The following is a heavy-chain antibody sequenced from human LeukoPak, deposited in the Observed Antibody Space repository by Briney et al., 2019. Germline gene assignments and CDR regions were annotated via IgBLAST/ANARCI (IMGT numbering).Heavy chain of an antibody. D-gene: IGHD6-13*01. CDR2: IRYDGSNK. CDR1: GFTFSSYG. Sequence: GGSLRLSCAASGFTFSSYGMHWVRQGPGKGLEWVSFIRYDGSNKYYADSVKGRFTISRDNSKNTLYLQMNSLRAEDTAVYYCAKDRVVAAPITANFDYGGQGTLVTVSS. V-gene: IGHV3-30*02. CDR3: AKDRVVAAPITANFDY. J-gene: IGHJ4*02.